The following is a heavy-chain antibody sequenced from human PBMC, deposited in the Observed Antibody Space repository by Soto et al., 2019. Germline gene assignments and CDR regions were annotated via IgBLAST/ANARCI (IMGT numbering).Heavy chain of an antibody. J-gene: IGHJ5*02. V-gene: IGHV4-31*03. CDR3: ARENWNQHNWFDP. CDR1: GGSISSGGYY. CDR2: IYYSGST. Sequence: QVQLQESGPGLVKPSQTRSLTCTVSGGSISSGGYYWSWIRQHPGKGLEWIGYIYYSGSTYYNPSLKSRVTISVDTSKNQFSLKLSSVTAADTAVYYCARENWNQHNWFDPWGQGTLVTVSS. D-gene: IGHD1-1*01.